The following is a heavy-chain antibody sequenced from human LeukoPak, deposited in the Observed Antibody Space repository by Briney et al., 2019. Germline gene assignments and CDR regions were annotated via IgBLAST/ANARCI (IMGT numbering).Heavy chain of an antibody. Sequence: SVKVSCKASGGSINSFAISWVRQAPGQGLEWMGGIIPIFGTVNHAQKFKGRVTVTADESTGTAYMELGSLRSDDTAVYYCARVYMDCSSTSCYRIYYFDYWGQETLVTVSS. CDR1: GGSINSFA. D-gene: IGHD2-2*02. CDR3: ARVYMDCSSTSCYRIYYFDY. J-gene: IGHJ4*02. CDR2: IIPIFGTV. V-gene: IGHV1-69*13.